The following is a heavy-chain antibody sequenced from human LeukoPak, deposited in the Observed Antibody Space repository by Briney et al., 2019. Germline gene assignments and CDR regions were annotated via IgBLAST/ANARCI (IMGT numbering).Heavy chain of an antibody. D-gene: IGHD6-19*01. V-gene: IGHV1-24*01. Sequence: ASVKVSCKVSGYTLTELSMHWVRQAPGKGLEWMGGFDPEDGETIYAQKFQGRVTMTEDTPTDTAYMELSSLRSEDTAVYYCATLPGIAVADDNWFDPWGQGTLVTVSS. CDR2: FDPEDGET. CDR1: GYTLTELS. CDR3: ATLPGIAVADDNWFDP. J-gene: IGHJ5*02.